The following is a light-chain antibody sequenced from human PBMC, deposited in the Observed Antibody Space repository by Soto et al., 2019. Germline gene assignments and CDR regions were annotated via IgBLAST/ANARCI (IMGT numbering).Light chain of an antibody. V-gene: IGKV2-28*01. J-gene: IGKJ1*01. CDR2: FGS. CDR3: MQSQQTPPT. Sequence: DIVMTQSPLSLPVTPGEPASISCSSSQSLLQSNGYNYLDWYLQKPGQSPQLLIYFGSYRASGVPDRFSGSGSGTDFTLKIRRVEAEDVGFYYCMQSQQTPPTFGQGTKVEIK. CDR1: QSLLQSNGYNY.